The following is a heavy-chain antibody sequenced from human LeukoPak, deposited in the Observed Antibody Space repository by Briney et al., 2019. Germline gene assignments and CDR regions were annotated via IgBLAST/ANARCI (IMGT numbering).Heavy chain of an antibody. V-gene: IGHV3-21*04. CDR3: AKDQKRSTRPFDY. CDR1: GFTFSSYS. D-gene: IGHD2-2*01. J-gene: IGHJ4*02. CDR2: ISSSSSYI. Sequence: GGSLRLSCAASGFTFSSYSMNWVRQAPGKGLEWVSSISSSSSYIYYADSVKGRFTISRDNAKNSLYLQMNSLRAEDTALYYCAKDQKRSTRPFDYWGQGTLVTVSS.